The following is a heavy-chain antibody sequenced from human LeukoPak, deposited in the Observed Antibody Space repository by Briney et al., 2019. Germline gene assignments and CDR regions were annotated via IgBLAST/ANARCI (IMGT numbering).Heavy chain of an antibody. Sequence: SETLSLTCTVSGGSISSGSYYRSWIRQPAGKGLEWIGRIYTSGSTNYNPSLKSRVTISVDTSKNQFSLKLSSVTAADTAVYYCARGYYYHNTGYYDAFDMWGRGTMVTVSS. D-gene: IGHD3-22*01. CDR3: ARGYYYHNTGYYDAFDM. CDR1: GGSISSGSYY. CDR2: IYTSGST. V-gene: IGHV4-61*02. J-gene: IGHJ3*02.